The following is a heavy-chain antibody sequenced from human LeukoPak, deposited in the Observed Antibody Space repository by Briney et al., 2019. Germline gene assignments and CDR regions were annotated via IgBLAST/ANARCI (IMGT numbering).Heavy chain of an antibody. J-gene: IGHJ3*02. CDR2: ITGSGSRT. CDR3: AKARDYYYDSSGDDAFDI. Sequence: GGSLRLSCAASHFTFSNYAMNWVRQAPGKGLECVSGITGSGSRTYYADSVKGRFTISRDNSKNTLYLQMNSLRAEDTAVYYCAKARDYYYDSSGDDAFDIWGQGTMVTVSS. V-gene: IGHV3-23*01. D-gene: IGHD3-22*01. CDR1: HFTFSNYA.